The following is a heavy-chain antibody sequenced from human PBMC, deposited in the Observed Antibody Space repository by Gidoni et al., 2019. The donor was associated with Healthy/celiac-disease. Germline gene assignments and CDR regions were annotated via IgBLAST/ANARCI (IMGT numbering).Heavy chain of an antibody. CDR1: CGCFCRYY. Sequence: QVQLQQWGTGPLEPPETLSLACAGYCGCFCRYYWRWIRQPPGEGLEWIGEINHSGSTNYNPSLKSRVTISVDTSKNQFSLKLSSVTAADTAVYYCARGNGYSSSWYRYYGMDFWGQGTTVTVSS. J-gene: IGHJ6*02. V-gene: IGHV4-34*01. CDR3: ARGNGYSSSWYRYYGMDF. D-gene: IGHD6-13*01. CDR2: INHSGST.